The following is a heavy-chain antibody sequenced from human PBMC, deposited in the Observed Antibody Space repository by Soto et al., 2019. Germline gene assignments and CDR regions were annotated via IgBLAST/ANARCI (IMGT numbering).Heavy chain of an antibody. V-gene: IGHV4-4*07. CDR3: ARESGENWTYEAH. D-gene: IGHD1-7*01. J-gene: IGHJ1*01. CDR1: GAYVSDFS. CDR2: ITVNGIT. Sequence: SETLSLTCTVSGAYVSDFSWCWIRQPAGKGLEWIGRITVNGITQYTPSFRSRVTMSMDTSRNQFSLNLQSATAADTALYYCARESGENWTYEAHWGQGTLVTVSS.